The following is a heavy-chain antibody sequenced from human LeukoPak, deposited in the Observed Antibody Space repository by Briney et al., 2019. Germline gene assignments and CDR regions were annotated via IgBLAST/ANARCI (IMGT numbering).Heavy chain of an antibody. CDR3: AREWGYSGYAGGDDAFDI. CDR1: GDSVSSNSAA. V-gene: IGHV6-1*01. Sequence: SQTLSLTCAISGDSVSSNSAAWNWIRQSPSRGLEWLGRTYYRSKWYNDYAVSVKSRITINPDTSKNQFSLKLSSVTAADTAVYYCAREWGYSGYAGGDDAFDIWGQGTMVTVSS. D-gene: IGHD5-12*01. CDR2: TYYRSKWYN. J-gene: IGHJ3*02.